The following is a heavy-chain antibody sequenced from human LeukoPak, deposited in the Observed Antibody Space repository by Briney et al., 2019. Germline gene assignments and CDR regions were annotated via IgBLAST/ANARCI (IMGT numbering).Heavy chain of an antibody. V-gene: IGHV5-51*01. D-gene: IGHD6-19*01. CDR1: GYSFTSYW. CDR3: ASWGYSSGWYDAFGI. CDR2: IYPGDSDT. Sequence: GESLKISCKGSGYSFTSYWIGWVRQMPGKGLEWMGVIYPGDSDTRYSPSFQGQVTISADKSISTAYLQWSSLKASDTAMYYCASWGYSSGWYDAFGIWGPGTIVTVSS. J-gene: IGHJ3*02.